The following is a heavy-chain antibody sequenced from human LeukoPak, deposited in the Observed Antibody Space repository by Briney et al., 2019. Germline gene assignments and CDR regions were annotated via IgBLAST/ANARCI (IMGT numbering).Heavy chain of an antibody. CDR3: ARDPLAAAGTYRYYYYMDV. CDR2: ISAYNGIT. D-gene: IGHD6-13*01. J-gene: IGHJ6*03. V-gene: IGHV1-18*01. Sequence: ASVKVSCKASGYTFTSYGISWVRQAPGQGLEWRGWISAYNGITNYAQKLQGRVTMTTDTSTSTAYMELRSLRSDDTAVYYCARDPLAAAGTYRYYYYMDVWGKGTTVTVSS. CDR1: GYTFTSYG.